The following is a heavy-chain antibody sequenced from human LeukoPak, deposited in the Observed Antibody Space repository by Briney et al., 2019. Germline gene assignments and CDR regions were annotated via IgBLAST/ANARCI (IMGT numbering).Heavy chain of an antibody. V-gene: IGHV4-4*07. CDR2: IYTSGST. D-gene: IGHD3-10*01. J-gene: IGHJ4*02. CDR3: ARARITMVRGVITSIYFDY. CDR1: GGSISSYY. Sequence: ASETLSLTCTVSGGSISSYYWSWIRQPAGKGLEWIGRIYTSGSTNYNPSLKSRVTISVDTSKNQFSLKLSSVTAADTAVYYCARARITMVRGVITSIYFDYWGQGTLVTVSS.